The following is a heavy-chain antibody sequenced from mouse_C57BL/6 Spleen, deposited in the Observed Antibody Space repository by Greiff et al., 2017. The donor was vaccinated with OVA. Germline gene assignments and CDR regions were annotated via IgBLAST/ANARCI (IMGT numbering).Heavy chain of an antibody. CDR3: ARKGFGYYGSSYYFDY. D-gene: IGHD1-1*01. CDR1: GYTFTDYN. Sequence: EVKLVESGPELVKPGASVKIPCKDSGYTFTDYNMDWVKQSHGKSLEWIGDINPNNGGTIYNQKFKGKATLTVDKSSSTAYMELRSLTSEDTAVYYCARKGFGYYGSSYYFDYWGQGTTLTVSS. V-gene: IGHV1-18*01. J-gene: IGHJ2*01. CDR2: INPNNGGT.